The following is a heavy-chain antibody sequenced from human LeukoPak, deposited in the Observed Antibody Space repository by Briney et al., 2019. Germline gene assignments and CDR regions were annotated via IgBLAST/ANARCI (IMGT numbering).Heavy chain of an antibody. CDR1: GGSISRTSTY. V-gene: IGHV4-39*01. CDR2: IYFSGRT. J-gene: IGHJ4*02. D-gene: IGHD4-17*01. CDR3: AKSGGDTDYFDY. Sequence: SETLSLTCTVSGGSISRTSTYWGWIRQPPGKGLEYIGNIYFSGRTYHNPSPKSRVTISVDTSQNQFSLKLTSVTAADSAVYFCAKSGGDTDYFDYWGQGTLVTVSS.